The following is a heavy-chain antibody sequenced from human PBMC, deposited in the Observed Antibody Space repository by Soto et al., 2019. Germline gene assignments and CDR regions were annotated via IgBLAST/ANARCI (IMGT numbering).Heavy chain of an antibody. J-gene: IGHJ4*02. V-gene: IGHV3-21*06. CDR3: ARGAALAGKLDL. Sequence: PGGSLRLSCEASGFTFTSDSMTWVRQAPGKGLEWVSSISSHGRDIFYADSVKGRFTISRDNAKDSPHLQMNSLTGEDSAVYYCARGAALAGKLDLWGQGTLVTVSS. CDR1: GFTFTSDS. CDR2: ISSHGRDI. D-gene: IGHD6-19*01.